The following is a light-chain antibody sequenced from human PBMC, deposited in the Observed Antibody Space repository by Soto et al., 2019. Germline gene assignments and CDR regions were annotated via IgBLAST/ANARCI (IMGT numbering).Light chain of an antibody. V-gene: IGLV2-14*01. CDR2: EVS. CDR1: SSDIGAYNY. Sequence: QSAVTHPASVSGSPGHAITISCTGTSSDIGAYNYVSWYQQHPGKAPKLIIYEVSHRPSGVSTRFSGSKSGLTASLTISGLQAEDEADYYCVSFTTSINVEVFGSGTKVTVL. CDR3: VSFTTSINVEV. J-gene: IGLJ1*01.